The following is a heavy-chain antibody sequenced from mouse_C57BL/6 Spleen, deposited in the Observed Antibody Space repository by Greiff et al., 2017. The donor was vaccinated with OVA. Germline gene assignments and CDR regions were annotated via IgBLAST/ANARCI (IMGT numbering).Heavy chain of an antibody. CDR1: GFTFSSYG. J-gene: IGHJ3*01. Sequence: EVKLVESGGDLVKPGGSLKLSCAASGFTFSSYGMSWVRQTPDKRLEWVATISSGGSYTYYPDSVKGRFTISRDNAKNTLYLQMSSLKSEDTAMYYCATGERGFAYWGQGTLVTVSA. CDR3: ATGERGFAY. V-gene: IGHV5-6*01. CDR2: ISSGGSYT.